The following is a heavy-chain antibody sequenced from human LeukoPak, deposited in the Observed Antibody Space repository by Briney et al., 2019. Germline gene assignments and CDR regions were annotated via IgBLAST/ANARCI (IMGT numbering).Heavy chain of an antibody. V-gene: IGHV3-33*01. CDR2: IWYDGSKT. J-gene: IGHJ4*02. D-gene: IGHD3-10*01. CDR1: GFTFCVYD. Sequence: RGSLRLSCAASGFTFCVYDMHWVRHAPRKGLEWVAVIWYDGSKTYNTDSVKGRFAISRDHSKNTLYLQINSLRAEATGVYYRARVASESYYPDYWGQGTLVTVSS. CDR3: ARVASESYYPDY.